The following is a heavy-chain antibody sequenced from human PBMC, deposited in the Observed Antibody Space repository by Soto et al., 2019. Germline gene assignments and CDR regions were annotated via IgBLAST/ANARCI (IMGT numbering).Heavy chain of an antibody. CDR1: GFSFSISP. CDR3: ARDPKTSGGQHWAFNYFDS. Sequence: SLRLSCAASGFSFSISPMHWVRQAPGKGPEWVALISYDGTNKFYADSVKGRFTIPRDNSKSTLYLQVDSLRPEDAAVYYCARDPKTSGGQHWAFNYFDSWGQGTLVTVSS. CDR2: ISYDGTNK. J-gene: IGHJ4*02. V-gene: IGHV3-30-3*01. D-gene: IGHD7-27*01.